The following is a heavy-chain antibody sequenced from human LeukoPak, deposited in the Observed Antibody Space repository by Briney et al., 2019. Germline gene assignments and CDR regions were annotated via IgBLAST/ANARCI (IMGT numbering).Heavy chain of an antibody. D-gene: IGHD6-13*01. V-gene: IGHV4-34*01. Sequence: SETLSLTCAVYGGSFSGYYWSWIRQPPGKGLEWIGEISHSGSTNYNPSLKSRVTISVDTSKNQFSLKLSSVTAADTAVYYCARGYSSSWYGSVRRQYYFDYWGQGTLVTVSS. CDR2: ISHSGST. J-gene: IGHJ4*02. CDR3: ARGYSSSWYGSVRRQYYFDY. CDR1: GGSFSGYY.